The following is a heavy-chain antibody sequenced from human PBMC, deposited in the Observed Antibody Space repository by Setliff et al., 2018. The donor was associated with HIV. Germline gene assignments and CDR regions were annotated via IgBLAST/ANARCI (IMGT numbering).Heavy chain of an antibody. D-gene: IGHD6-13*01. CDR2: IYPGDSDI. V-gene: IGHV5-51*01. CDR3: ARRMWQQDSKFMYYFDY. Sequence: GESLKISCKGSEYSFTNNWIGWVRQMPGKGPEWMGIIYPGDSDIRYSPSFQGQVTISADKSISTAYLQWSSLKASDTAMYYCARRMWQQDSKFMYYFDYWGQGTLVTVSS. J-gene: IGHJ4*02. CDR1: EYSFTNNW.